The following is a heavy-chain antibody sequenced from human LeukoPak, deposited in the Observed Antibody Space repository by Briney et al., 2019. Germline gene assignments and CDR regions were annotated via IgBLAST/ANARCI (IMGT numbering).Heavy chain of an antibody. CDR2: VDTDGSST. CDR1: GFAFSSYW. D-gene: IGHD6-19*01. V-gene: IGHV3-74*01. CDR3: ARVRDISGHWGFLDY. J-gene: IGHJ4*02. Sequence: GGSLRLSCAASGFAFSSYWMYWVRQAPGKGLEWVSRVDTDGSSTSYADSVKGRFAISRDNAKNTLYLQMNSLRAEDTAVFYCARVRDISGHWGFLDYWGQGTLVTVSS.